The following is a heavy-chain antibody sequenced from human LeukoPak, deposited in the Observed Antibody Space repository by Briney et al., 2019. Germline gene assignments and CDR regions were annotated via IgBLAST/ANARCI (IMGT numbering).Heavy chain of an antibody. CDR1: GFTFSSYA. J-gene: IGHJ3*02. CDR2: ISGSGGST. Sequence: GGSLRLSCAASGFTFSSYAMSWVRQAPGKGLGWVSAISGSGGSTYYADSVKGRFTISRDNSKNTLYLQMNSLRAEDTAVYYCAKDLSIRSAFDIWGQGTMVTVSS. CDR3: AKDLSIRSAFDI. D-gene: IGHD3-16*02. V-gene: IGHV3-23*01.